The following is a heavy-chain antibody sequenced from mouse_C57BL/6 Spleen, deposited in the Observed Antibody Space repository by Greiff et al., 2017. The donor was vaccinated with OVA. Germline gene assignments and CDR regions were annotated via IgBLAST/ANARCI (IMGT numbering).Heavy chain of an antibody. D-gene: IGHD1-1*02. Sequence: EVKLVESGGGLVQPGGSLKLSCAASGFTFSDYYMYWVRQTPEKRLEWVAYISNGGGSTYYPDTVKGRFTISRDNAKNTLYLQMSRLKSEDTAMYYCALLSGAYWGQGTLVTVSA. J-gene: IGHJ3*01. CDR2: ISNGGGST. V-gene: IGHV5-12*01. CDR3: ALLSGAY. CDR1: GFTFSDYY.